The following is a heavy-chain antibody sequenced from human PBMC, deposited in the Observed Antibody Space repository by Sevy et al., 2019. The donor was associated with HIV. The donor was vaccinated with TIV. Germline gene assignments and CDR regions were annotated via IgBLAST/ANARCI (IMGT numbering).Heavy chain of an antibody. Sequence: ASVKVSCKASGYTFTSYAMHWVRQAPGQRLEWMGWINAGNGNTKYSQKFQGRVTITRDTSASTSYMELSSLRSEDTAVYYCARGPGGYLLDAFDIWGQGTMVTVSS. CDR2: INAGNGNT. V-gene: IGHV1-3*01. CDR1: GYTFTSYA. D-gene: IGHD6-25*01. CDR3: ARGPGGYLLDAFDI. J-gene: IGHJ3*02.